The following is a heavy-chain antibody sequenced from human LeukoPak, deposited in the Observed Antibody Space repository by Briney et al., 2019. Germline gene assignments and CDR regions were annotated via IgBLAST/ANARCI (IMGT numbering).Heavy chain of an antibody. CDR1: GVSISSSNSY. V-gene: IGHV4-61*05. CDR3: ARAEYYYGSGSFDL. CDR2: IYSNGST. D-gene: IGHD3-10*01. J-gene: IGHJ4*02. Sequence: SETLSLTCTVSGVSISSSNSYWGWIRQPPGKRLEWIGHIYSNGSTSNNPSLKSRVTISGDTSKNQFSLKLSSLTAADTAVYYCARAEYYYGSGSFDLWGQGTLVTVSS.